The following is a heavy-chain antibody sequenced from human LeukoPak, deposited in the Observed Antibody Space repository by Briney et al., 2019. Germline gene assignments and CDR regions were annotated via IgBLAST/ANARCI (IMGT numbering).Heavy chain of an antibody. D-gene: IGHD5-18*01. V-gene: IGHV3-49*03. CDR2: IRSKAYGGTT. CDR1: GFTFSSYA. Sequence: GGSLRLSCAASGFTFSSYAMSWFRQAPGKGLEWVGFIRSKAYGGTTEYAASMKGRFTISRDDSKSIAYLQMNSLKTEDTAVYYCTRGRLGFSFGPNWFDPWGQGTLVTVSS. J-gene: IGHJ5*02. CDR3: TRGRLGFSFGPNWFDP.